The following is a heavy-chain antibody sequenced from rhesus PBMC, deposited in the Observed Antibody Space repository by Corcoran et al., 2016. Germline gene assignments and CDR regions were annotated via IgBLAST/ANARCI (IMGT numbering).Heavy chain of an antibody. CDR3: TRGFGGV. D-gene: IGHD3-3*01. Sequence: EVHLAEAGGGLVQPGGSLRLSSVASGGTFSDLWMCWCRHAPGKELEWFSRITNGGVGTNYADSVKGRFTVSRENAKKSLYLQMNSLRAEDTAIYYCTRGFGGVWGQGVLVTVSS. CDR1: GGTFSDLW. CDR2: ITNGGVGT. V-gene: IGHV3-119*01. J-gene: IGHJ5-1*01.